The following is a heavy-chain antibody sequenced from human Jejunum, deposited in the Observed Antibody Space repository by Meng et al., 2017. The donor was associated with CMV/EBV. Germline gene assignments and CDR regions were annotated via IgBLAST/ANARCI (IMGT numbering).Heavy chain of an antibody. J-gene: IGHJ4*02. Sequence: QVMVVESGGGVVHPGGLLRLSCAASGFSFSTYGMHWVRQAPGKGLEWVAFIQSDGSNEYYADSLKGRFTISRDNSKNTLSLQMNSLRPDDTPVYYCAKEVFGRSFFDYWGLGTLVTVSS. CDR1: GFSFSTYG. D-gene: IGHD3-10*01. V-gene: IGHV3-30*02. CDR2: IQSDGSNE. CDR3: AKEVFGRSFFDY.